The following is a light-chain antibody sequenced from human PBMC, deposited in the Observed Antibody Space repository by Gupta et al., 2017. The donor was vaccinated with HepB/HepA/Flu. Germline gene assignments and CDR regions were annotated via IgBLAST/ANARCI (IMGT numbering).Light chain of an antibody. CDR2: WAS. V-gene: IGKV4-1*01. CDR3: QQNYSGPIT. Sequence: DIVMTQSPDSLAVSLGERATITCRSSQTLLNGSTNKNHLAWYQQKGGQPPKLLIYWASTREAVVPELFGSSCAVTYFTLTISSLHADYVALYFCQQNYSGPITFGQGTRLEIK. CDR1: QTLLNGSTNKNH. J-gene: IGKJ5*01.